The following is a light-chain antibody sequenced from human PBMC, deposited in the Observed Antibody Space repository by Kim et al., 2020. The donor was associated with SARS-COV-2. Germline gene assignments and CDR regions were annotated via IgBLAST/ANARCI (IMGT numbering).Light chain of an antibody. J-gene: IGLJ3*02. CDR3: QSYDSSLGGRV. CDR1: SSNIGAGYD. V-gene: IGLV1-40*01. CDR2: GNS. Sequence: GVTISCTGSSSNIGAGYDVHWYQQLPGTAPKLLIYGNSNRPSGVPDRFSGSKSGTSASLAITGLQAEDEADYYCQSYDSSLGGRVFGGGTQLTVL.